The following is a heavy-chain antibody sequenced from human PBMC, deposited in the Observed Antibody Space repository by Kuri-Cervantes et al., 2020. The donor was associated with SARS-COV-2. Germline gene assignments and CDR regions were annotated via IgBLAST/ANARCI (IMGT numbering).Heavy chain of an antibody. CDR3: ARDESYYYYYMDV. Sequence: GESLKTSCAASGFTFSSYAMSWVRQAPGKGLEWVSSISGGGARTYYADSVKGRFTISRDNSKNTLYLQMNSLRAEDTAVYYCARDESYYYYYMDVWGKGTTVTRSS. CDR2: ISGGGART. V-gene: IGHV3-23*01. CDR1: GFTFSSYA. J-gene: IGHJ6*03.